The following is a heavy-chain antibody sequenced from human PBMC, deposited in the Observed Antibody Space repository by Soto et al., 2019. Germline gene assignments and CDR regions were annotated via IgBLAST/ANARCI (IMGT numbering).Heavy chain of an antibody. Sequence: PSETLSLTCAVYGGSFSGYYWSWIRQHPGKGLEWIGYIYYSGSTYYNPSLKSRVTISVDTSKNQFSLKLSSVTAADTAVYYCARGPGIWGQGTLVTVSS. CDR2: IYYSGST. CDR3: ARGPGI. J-gene: IGHJ4*02. CDR1: GGSFSGYY. V-gene: IGHV4-31*11.